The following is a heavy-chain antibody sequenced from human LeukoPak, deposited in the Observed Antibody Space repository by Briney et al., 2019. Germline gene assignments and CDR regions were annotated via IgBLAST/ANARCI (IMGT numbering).Heavy chain of an antibody. V-gene: IGHV3-23*01. D-gene: IGHD6-13*01. CDR2: ISRTASDT. Sequence: PGGSLRLSCVASGFTFSGYAMSWVRQPPGGGLEWVSAISRTASDTYYADSVKGRFTISRDSSRDTLFLQMNSLRAEDTAVYYCAKAADYSKSEIDHWGQGTLVTVSS. CDR3: AKAADYSKSEIDH. CDR1: GFTFSGYA. J-gene: IGHJ4*02.